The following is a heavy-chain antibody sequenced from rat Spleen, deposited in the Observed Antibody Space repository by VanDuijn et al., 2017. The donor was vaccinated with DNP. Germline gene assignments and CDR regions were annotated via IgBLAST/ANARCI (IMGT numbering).Heavy chain of an antibody. D-gene: IGHD1-9*01. J-gene: IGHJ2*01. Sequence: EVQLVESGGGLVQPGRSLKLSCAASGFTFGYYYMAWVRQAPGRGLEWVASITNTGGNIYYPDSVKGRFTISRDNAQNTLYLQMNSLRSEDTATYYCATHTYYGYNPLDYWGQGVMVTVSS. CDR3: ATHTYYGYNPLDY. CDR1: GFTFGYYY. V-gene: IGHV5-25*01. CDR2: ITNTGGNI.